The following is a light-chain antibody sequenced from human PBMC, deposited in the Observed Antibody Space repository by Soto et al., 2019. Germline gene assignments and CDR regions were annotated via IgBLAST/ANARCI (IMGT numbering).Light chain of an antibody. J-gene: IGKJ5*01. Sequence: DIQLTQSPSFLSASVGDRVTITCRASLDISNSLGWYQQKVGKAPRLLIYAASTLQSGVPSRFSGSGSGTEFTLTITSLQPQDFASYYCQQFKCYPITFGQGTRLEIK. CDR1: LDISNS. V-gene: IGKV1-9*01. CDR2: AAS. CDR3: QQFKCYPIT.